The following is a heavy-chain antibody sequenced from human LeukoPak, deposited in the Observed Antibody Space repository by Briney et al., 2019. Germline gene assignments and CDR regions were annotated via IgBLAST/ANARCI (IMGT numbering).Heavy chain of an antibody. CDR3: AKRPRSGWFFDY. D-gene: IGHD6-19*01. Sequence: PGRSLRLSCAASGFTFDDYAMHWVRRAPGKGLEWVSGISESSGTIIYADSVKGRFTISRDNAKNSLFLQMNSLRADDTALYYCAKRPRSGWFFDYWGHGTLVTVSS. CDR1: GFTFDDYA. CDR2: ISESSGTI. J-gene: IGHJ4*01. V-gene: IGHV3-9*01.